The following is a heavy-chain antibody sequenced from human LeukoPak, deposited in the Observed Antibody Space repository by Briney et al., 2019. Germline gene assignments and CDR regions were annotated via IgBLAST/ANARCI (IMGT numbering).Heavy chain of an antibody. Sequence: GGSLRLSCAASGFTFSGSAMHWVRQASGKGLEWLGRIRSKADSYTTAYAASVKGRFIVARDDSKNTAYLQMHSLKPEDTAVYYCRAAADLNDYWGQGTLVTVSS. CDR1: GFTFSGSA. CDR2: IRSKADSYTT. V-gene: IGHV3-73*01. J-gene: IGHJ4*02. D-gene: IGHD6-13*01. CDR3: RAAADLNDY.